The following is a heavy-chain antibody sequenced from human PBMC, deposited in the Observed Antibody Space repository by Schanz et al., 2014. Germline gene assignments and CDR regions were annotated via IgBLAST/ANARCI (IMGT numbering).Heavy chain of an antibody. V-gene: IGHV3-23*04. Sequence: VQLVESGGGLVQPGGSLTLSCSASGFTFRNYALSWVRQAPGKGLAWVSAISGSGGSTYYADSVKGRFTISRDNSNHTRYLQMNSLRADDTAVYYCAKELYSGSHYGWFDPWGQGTLVTVSS. D-gene: IGHD1-26*01. CDR2: ISGSGGST. CDR1: GFTFRNYA. CDR3: AKELYSGSHYGWFDP. J-gene: IGHJ5*02.